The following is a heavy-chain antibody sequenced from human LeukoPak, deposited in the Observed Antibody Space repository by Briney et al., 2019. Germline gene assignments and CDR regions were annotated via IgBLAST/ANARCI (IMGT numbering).Heavy chain of an antibody. CDR2: IYHSGST. CDR3: ARVHWYGEVDY. V-gene: IGHV4-4*02. D-gene: IGHD3-10*01. J-gene: IGHJ4*02. Sequence: GSLRLSCAASGFTFSSYSMNWVRQPPGKGLEWIGEIYHSGSTNYNPSLKSRVTISVDKSKNQFSLKLSSVTAADTAVYYCARVHWYGEVDYWGQGTLVTVSS. CDR1: GFTFSSYSM.